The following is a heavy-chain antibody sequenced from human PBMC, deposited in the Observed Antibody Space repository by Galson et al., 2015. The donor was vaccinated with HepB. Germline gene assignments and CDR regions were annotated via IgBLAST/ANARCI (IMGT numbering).Heavy chain of an antibody. D-gene: IGHD3-22*01. CDR1: GYTFTGYH. CDR2: INPNSGDT. J-gene: IGHJ4*02. CDR3: TRPAKDDSSGYYRDY. Sequence: SVKVSCKASGYTFTGYHMHWVRQAPGQGLEWMGWINPNSGDTNYAQKFQGRVAMTRDTSISTAYMELSRLTSDDAAVYYCTRPAKDDSSGYYRDYRGQGTLVTVSS. V-gene: IGHV1-2*02.